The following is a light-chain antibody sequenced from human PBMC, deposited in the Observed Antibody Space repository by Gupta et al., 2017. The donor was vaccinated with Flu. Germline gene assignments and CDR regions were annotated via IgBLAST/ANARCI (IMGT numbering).Light chain of an antibody. CDR3: SSYAGGDKDV. CDR2: EVT. Sequence: SVTISCTGTSSDVGGFSYVSWYQQHPGKAPKLMIYEVTKRPSGVPDRFSGSKSGNTASLTVSGLQAEDEADYYCSSYAGGDKDVFGTGTKVTVL. J-gene: IGLJ1*01. CDR1: SSDVGGFSY. V-gene: IGLV2-8*01.